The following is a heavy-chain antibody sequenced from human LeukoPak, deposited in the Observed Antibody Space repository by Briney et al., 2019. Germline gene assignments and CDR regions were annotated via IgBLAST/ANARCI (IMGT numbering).Heavy chain of an antibody. J-gene: IGHJ4*02. CDR3: EKDQLSVGATTFNFDY. D-gene: IGHD1-26*01. V-gene: IGHV3-23*01. CDR1: GFTFSIYA. Sequence: PGGSVTLSCAPSGFTFSIYAMLCLPHAPGKALEYVSAISGSGGSTYYADSVKGRFTISRDNSKNTLYLQMNSLRAEDTAVYYCEKDQLSVGATTFNFDYWGQGTLVTVSS. CDR2: ISGSGGST.